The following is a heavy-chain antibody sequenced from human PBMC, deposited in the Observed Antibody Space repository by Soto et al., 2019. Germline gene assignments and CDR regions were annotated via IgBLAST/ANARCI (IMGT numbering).Heavy chain of an antibody. V-gene: IGHV3-30-3*01. CDR1: GFTFSSYA. CDR3: ARVGVSDIFHGYDYRGHVTLFIDY. J-gene: IGHJ4*01. Sequence: GGSLRLSCAASGFTFSSYAMHWVRQAPGKGLEWVAVISYDGSNKYYADSVKGRFTISRDNSKNTLYLQMNSLRAEDTAVYYCARVGVSDIFHGYDYRGHVTLFIDY. D-gene: IGHD5-12*01. CDR2: ISYDGSNK.